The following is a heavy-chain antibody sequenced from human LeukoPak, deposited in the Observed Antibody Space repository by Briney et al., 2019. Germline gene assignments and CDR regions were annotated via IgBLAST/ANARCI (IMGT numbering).Heavy chain of an antibody. CDR1: GFTFSSYA. V-gene: IGHV3-23*01. D-gene: IGHD3-22*01. CDR3: AKVDYYDSSGYYLSLNGMDV. Sequence: PGGSLRPSCAASGFTFSSYAMSWVRQAPGKGLEWVSAISGSGGSTYYADSVKGRFTISRDNSKNTLYLQMNSLRAEDTAVYYCAKVDYYDSSGYYLSLNGMDVWGQGTTVTVSS. J-gene: IGHJ6*02. CDR2: ISGSGGST.